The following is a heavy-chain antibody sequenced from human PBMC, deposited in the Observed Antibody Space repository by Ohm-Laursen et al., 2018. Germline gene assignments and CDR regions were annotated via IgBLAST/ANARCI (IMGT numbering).Heavy chain of an antibody. V-gene: IGHV3-53*01. Sequence: GSLRLSCAASGFTVSSNYMSWVRQAPGKGLEWVSVIYSGGSSYYADSVKGRFTISRDNSKNKLYLQMNSLRAEDTAVYYCARLLAAAGAEYYYYYGMDVWGQGTTVTVSS. CDR3: ARLLAAAGAEYYYYYGMDV. CDR2: IYSGGSS. D-gene: IGHD6-13*01. CDR1: GFTVSSNY. J-gene: IGHJ6*02.